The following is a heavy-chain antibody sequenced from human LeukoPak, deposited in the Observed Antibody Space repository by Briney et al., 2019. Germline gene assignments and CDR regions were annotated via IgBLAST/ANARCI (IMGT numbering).Heavy chain of an antibody. D-gene: IGHD3-10*01. V-gene: IGHV3-49*03. CDR2: VRSKAYGGTT. CDR1: GFTFGDYA. CDR3: TRGPTNYYGSGTQSHAFDI. J-gene: IGHJ3*02. Sequence: GGSLRLSCTASGFTFGDYAMSWFRQAPGKGLEWVGFVRSKAYGGTTEYAASVKGRFTISRDDSKSIAYLQMNSLKTEDTAVYYCTRGPTNYYGSGTQSHAFDIWGQGTMVTVSS.